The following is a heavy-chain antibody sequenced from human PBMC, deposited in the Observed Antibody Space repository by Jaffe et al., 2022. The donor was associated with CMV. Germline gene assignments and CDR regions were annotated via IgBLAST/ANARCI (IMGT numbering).Heavy chain of an antibody. CDR2: IWDDGSNK. D-gene: IGHD3-16*01. Sequence: QVHLVESGGGVVQPGKSLRLSCVASGFMFSDYGMHWVRQAPGKGLEWLAVIWDDGSNKYYGDSVRGRFTISRDNAKNTLYLQMNSLRVEDTATYYCASPDLQGGGVTSFGTGTFDFWGQGTTVIVSS. V-gene: IGHV3-33*01. CDR3: ASPDLQGGGVTSFGTGTFDF. CDR1: GFMFSDYG. J-gene: IGHJ3*01.